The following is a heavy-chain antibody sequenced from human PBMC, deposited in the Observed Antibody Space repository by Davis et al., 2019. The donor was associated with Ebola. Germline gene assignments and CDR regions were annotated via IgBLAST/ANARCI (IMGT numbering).Heavy chain of an antibody. CDR1: GFTFSSYA. J-gene: IGHJ4*02. CDR2: ISYDGSNK. V-gene: IGHV3-30-3*01. Sequence: GGSLRLSCAASGFTFSSYAMHWVRQAPGKGLEWVAVISYDGSNKYYADSVKGRFTISRDNAKNSLYLQMNSLRAEDTAVYYCARDDYWGQGTLVTVSS. CDR3: ARDDY.